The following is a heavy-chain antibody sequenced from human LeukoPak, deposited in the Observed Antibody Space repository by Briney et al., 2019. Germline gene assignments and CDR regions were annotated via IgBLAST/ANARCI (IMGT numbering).Heavy chain of an antibody. D-gene: IGHD6-6*01. V-gene: IGHV1-2*02. CDR3: ARDTTYSSSSYYYYSYMDV. Sequence: GASVKVSCKASGYTFTGYFMHWVRQAPGQGLEWMGWINPNSGGTNYAQKFQGRVAMTRDTSISTAYMELSRLRSDDTAVYYCARDTTYSSSSYYYYSYMDVWGKGTTVTVSS. CDR1: GYTFTGYF. CDR2: INPNSGGT. J-gene: IGHJ6*03.